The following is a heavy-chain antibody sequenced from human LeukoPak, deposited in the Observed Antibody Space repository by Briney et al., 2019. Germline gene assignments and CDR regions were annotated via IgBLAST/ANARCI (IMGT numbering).Heavy chain of an antibody. Sequence: SETLSLTCTVSGGSISSHYWSWIRQPPGKGLEWIGYIYYSGSTYYNPSLKSRVTISVDTSKNQFSLKLSSVTAADTAVYYCARALTTQYYYDSSGYYYEYYFDYWGQGTLVTVSS. CDR3: ARALTTQYYYDSSGYYYEYYFDY. D-gene: IGHD3-22*01. J-gene: IGHJ4*02. V-gene: IGHV4-59*11. CDR1: GGSISSHY. CDR2: IYYSGST.